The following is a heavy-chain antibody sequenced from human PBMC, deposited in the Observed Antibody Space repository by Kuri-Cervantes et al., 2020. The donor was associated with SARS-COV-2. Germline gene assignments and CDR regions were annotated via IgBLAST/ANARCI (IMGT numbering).Heavy chain of an antibody. Sequence: GESLKISCAASGFTFSDYWMTWVRQAPGKGLEWASYISSSGSTIYYADSVKGRFTISRDNAKNSLYLQMNSLRAEDTAVYYCARSYDSSGYYYSGSAYYFDYWGQGTLVTVSS. CDR2: ISSSGSTI. CDR1: GFTFSDYW. V-gene: IGHV3-48*04. CDR3: ARSYDSSGYYYSGSAYYFDY. D-gene: IGHD3-22*01. J-gene: IGHJ4*02.